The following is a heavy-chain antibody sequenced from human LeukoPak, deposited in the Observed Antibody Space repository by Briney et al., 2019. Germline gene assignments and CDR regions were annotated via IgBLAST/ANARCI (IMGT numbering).Heavy chain of an antibody. CDR3: ARGQDYVWGSYRYHDAFDI. CDR2: LITNGSST. D-gene: IGHD3-16*02. Sequence: GGSLGPSCEASGLTSRSTWMNWVRKAPGKGLGWVSRLITNGSSTRYADSVKGRFTISRDNAKNTLYLQMNSLRAEDTAVYYCARGQDYVWGSYRYHDAFDIWGQGTMVTVSS. CDR1: GLTSRSTW. J-gene: IGHJ3*02. V-gene: IGHV3-74*01.